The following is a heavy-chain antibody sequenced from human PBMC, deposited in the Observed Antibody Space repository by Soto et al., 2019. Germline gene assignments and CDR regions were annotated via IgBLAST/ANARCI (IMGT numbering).Heavy chain of an antibody. D-gene: IGHD6-13*01. CDR3: ARFGRHEQLRINDAFDI. J-gene: IGHJ3*02. Sequence: SVKVSCKASGGTFSSYTISWVRQAPGQGLEWMGRIIPILGIANYAQKFQGRVTITADKSTSTAYMELSSLRSEDTAVYYCARFGRHEQLRINDAFDIWGQGTMVTVSS. CDR2: IIPILGIA. V-gene: IGHV1-69*02. CDR1: GGTFSSYT.